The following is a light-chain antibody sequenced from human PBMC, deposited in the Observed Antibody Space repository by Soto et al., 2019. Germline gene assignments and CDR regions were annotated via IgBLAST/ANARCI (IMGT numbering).Light chain of an antibody. Sequence: QSALTQPASVSGSPGQSITISCTGTSSDVGGYNYVSWYQQHPGKAPKLMIYDVSNRPSGVSNRFSGSKSANTASLTISRLQAEDEADYYCSSYTGSSTYVVFGGGTKLTV. CDR1: SSDVGGYNY. J-gene: IGLJ2*01. CDR2: DVS. V-gene: IGLV2-14*01. CDR3: SSYTGSSTYVV.